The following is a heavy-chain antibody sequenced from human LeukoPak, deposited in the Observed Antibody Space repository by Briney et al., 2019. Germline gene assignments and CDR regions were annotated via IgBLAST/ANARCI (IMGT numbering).Heavy chain of an antibody. CDR1: GFTFNSYA. CDR2: ISGSGVST. J-gene: IGHJ4*02. D-gene: IGHD2-2*02. CDR3: AKLHCSSTSCYTFVDY. V-gene: IGHV3-23*01. Sequence: GGSLRLSCAASGFTFNSYAMSWVRQAPGKGLEWVSAISGSGVSTYYADSVKGRFTISRDNSKNTLYLQMNSLRAEDTAVYYCAKLHCSSTSCYTFVDYWGQGTLVTVSS.